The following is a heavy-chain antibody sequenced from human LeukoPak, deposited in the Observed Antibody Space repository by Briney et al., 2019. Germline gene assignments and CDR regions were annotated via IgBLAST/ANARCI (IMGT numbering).Heavy chain of an antibody. CDR2: ISDSGGRT. Sequence: PGGSLRLSCAASGFTFSSFAMNWVRQAPGKGLEWVSSISDSGGRTYYADSVKGRFTISRDNSKNTLYLQMNSLRAEDTAVYYCAKTIGPPYYFDYWGQGTLVTVSS. CDR3: AKTIGPPYYFDY. V-gene: IGHV3-23*01. CDR1: GFTFSSFA. D-gene: IGHD2/OR15-2a*01. J-gene: IGHJ4*02.